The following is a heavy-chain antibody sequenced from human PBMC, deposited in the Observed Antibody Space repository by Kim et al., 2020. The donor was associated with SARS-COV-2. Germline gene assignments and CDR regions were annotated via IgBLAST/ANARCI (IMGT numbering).Heavy chain of an antibody. J-gene: IGHJ4*02. CDR1: GGSISSYY. Sequence: SETLSLTCTVSGGSISSYYWSWIRQPPGKGLEWIGYIYYSGSTNYNPSLKSRVTISVDTSKNQFSLKLSSVTAADTAVYYCARGPYGDYDFDYWGQGTLVTVSS. CDR2: IYYSGST. V-gene: IGHV4-59*01. CDR3: ARGPYGDYDFDY. D-gene: IGHD4-17*01.